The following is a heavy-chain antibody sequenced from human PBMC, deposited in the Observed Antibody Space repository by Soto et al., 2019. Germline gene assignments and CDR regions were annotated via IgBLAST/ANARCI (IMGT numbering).Heavy chain of an antibody. CDR3: ARDLNWALDY. CDR2: IVP. Sequence: QVHLVQSAAEVKKPGSSVRVSCTVSGGTFGRNTIVWVRQAPEQGLECMGHIVPKYAQKFQGRVTFTADESTTTAYMALSSLTSEDTAVYFCARDLNWALDYWGQGPLVTVSS. CDR1: GGTFGRNT. D-gene: IGHD7-27*01. V-gene: IGHV1-69*01. J-gene: IGHJ4*02.